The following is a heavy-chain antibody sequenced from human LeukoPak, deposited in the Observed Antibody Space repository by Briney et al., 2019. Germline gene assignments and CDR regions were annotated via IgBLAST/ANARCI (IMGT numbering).Heavy chain of an antibody. J-gene: IGHJ5*02. D-gene: IGHD6-6*01. CDR3: ARDPWIAALTSGFDP. Sequence: GASVKVSCKASGYTFTSYDINWVRQATGQGLEWMGWMNPNSGNTGYAQKFQGRVTMTRNTSISTAYMELSSLRSEDTAVYYCARDPWIAALTSGFDPWGQGTLVTVSS. CDR1: GYTFTSYD. CDR2: MNPNSGNT. V-gene: IGHV1-8*01.